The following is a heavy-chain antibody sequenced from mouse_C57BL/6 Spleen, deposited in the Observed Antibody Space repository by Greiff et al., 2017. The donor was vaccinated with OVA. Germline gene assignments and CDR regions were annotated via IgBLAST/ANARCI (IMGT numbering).Heavy chain of an antibody. CDR2: INYDGSST. CDR1: GFTFSDYY. CDR3: ARDHTYYYGSSTGEMDY. D-gene: IGHD1-1*01. J-gene: IGHJ4*01. V-gene: IGHV5-16*01. Sequence: EVKVVESEGGLVQPGSSMKLSCTASGFTFSDYYMAWVRQVPEKGLEWVANINYDGSSTYYLDSLKSRFIISRDNAKNILYLQMSSLKSEDTATYYCARDHTYYYGSSTGEMDYWGQGTSVTVSS.